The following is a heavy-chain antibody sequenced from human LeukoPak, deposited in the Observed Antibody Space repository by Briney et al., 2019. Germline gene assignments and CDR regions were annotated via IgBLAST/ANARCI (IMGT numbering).Heavy chain of an antibody. Sequence: GSLRLSCAASGFTVSSNYVSWVRQAPGKGLEWVSVIYSGGSTYYADSVKGRFTISRDNSKNTLYLQMNSLRAEDTAVYYCARGPRRWQLAPPYFDYWGQGTLVTVSS. CDR2: IYSGGST. D-gene: IGHD2-15*01. J-gene: IGHJ4*02. CDR1: GFTVSSNY. CDR3: ARGPRRWQLAPPYFDY. V-gene: IGHV3-53*01.